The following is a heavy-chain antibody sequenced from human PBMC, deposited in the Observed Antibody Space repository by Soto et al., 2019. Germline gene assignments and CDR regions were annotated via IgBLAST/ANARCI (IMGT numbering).Heavy chain of an antibody. J-gene: IGHJ4*02. CDR2: IKPSGGST. CDR3: ARSSVHHPHFDF. D-gene: IGHD3-22*01. V-gene: IGHV1-46*01. Sequence: QVQLVQAGAEVKEPGASVKVTCKASGYTFTSYYMHWVRQAPGQGLEWMGIIKPSGGSTSYAQKLQGRVTMIRDTSASTVYMELSSLRSEDTAVYYCARSSVHHPHFDFWGQGTLVTVSS. CDR1: GYTFTSYY.